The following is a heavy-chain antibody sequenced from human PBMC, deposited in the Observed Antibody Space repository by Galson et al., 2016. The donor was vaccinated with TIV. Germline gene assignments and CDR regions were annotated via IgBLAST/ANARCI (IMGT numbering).Heavy chain of an antibody. CDR1: GFNSSPYS. Sequence: LRLSCAASGFNSSPYSMHWVRQAPGKGLEWVAVISNDGKSAYYADSVKGRFTISRDNSKNMLYLQMNSLGPEDTAVYYCAKEGDYYVSNSKNWFDPWGQGTLVTASS. D-gene: IGHD3-10*02. CDR2: ISNDGKSA. CDR3: AKEGDYYVSNSKNWFDP. V-gene: IGHV3-30-3*02. J-gene: IGHJ5*02.